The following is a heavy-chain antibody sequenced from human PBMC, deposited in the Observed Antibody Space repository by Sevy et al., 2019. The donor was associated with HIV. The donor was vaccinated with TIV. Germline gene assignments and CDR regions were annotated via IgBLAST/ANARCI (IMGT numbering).Heavy chain of an antibody. D-gene: IGHD2-2*01. CDR3: ARGPLRYCTSTSCYEGDYYYYGMDV. J-gene: IGHJ6*02. V-gene: IGHV3-33*01. CDR1: GFTFSNYG. Sequence: GGSLRLSCAASGFTFSNYGIHRVRQPPGKGLEWVAVIWSDGNKKYYADSVKGRFTISRDNSKNTLFLQMNSLRAEDTAVYYCARGPLRYCTSTSCYEGDYYYYGMDVWGQGTTVTVSS. CDR2: IWSDGNKK.